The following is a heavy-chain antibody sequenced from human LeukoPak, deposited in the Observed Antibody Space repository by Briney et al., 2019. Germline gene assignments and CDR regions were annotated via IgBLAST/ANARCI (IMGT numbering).Heavy chain of an antibody. V-gene: IGHV3-7*04. Sequence: GGSLRLSCAASGFTFISYWMSWVRQAPGKGLEWVANIKQDGSEKVYVDSVKGRFTISRDNAKSSLYLQMNSLRAEDTAVYFCVRESVYGSRSYYSYWGQGTLVTVSS. D-gene: IGHD3-10*01. CDR3: VRESVYGSRSYYSY. CDR1: GFTFISYW. J-gene: IGHJ4*02. CDR2: IKQDGSEK.